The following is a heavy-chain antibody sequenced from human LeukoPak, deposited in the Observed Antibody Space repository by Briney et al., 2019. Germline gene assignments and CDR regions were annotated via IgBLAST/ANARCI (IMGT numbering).Heavy chain of an antibody. Sequence: GASVKVSCTASGFTVTNYHMHWVRQAPGQGLEWVGLIKGTGDSPDYAQKFQGRVTVTCDTSTNTAYLESRSLKLEDTAVYYCARAPAGTLDFWGQGTLVTVS. CDR2: IKGTGDSP. D-gene: IGHD6-13*01. CDR1: GFTVTNYH. J-gene: IGHJ4*02. CDR3: ARAPAGTLDF. V-gene: IGHV1-46*01.